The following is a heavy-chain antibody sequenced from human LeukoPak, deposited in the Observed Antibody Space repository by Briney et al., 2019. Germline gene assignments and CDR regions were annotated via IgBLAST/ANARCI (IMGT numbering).Heavy chain of an antibody. CDR3: ARSYDFWSGYYFDY. J-gene: IGHJ4*02. CDR1: GGSISSYY. V-gene: IGHV4-59*01. Sequence: SETLSLTCTVSGGSISSYYWSWIRQPPGKGLEWIGYIYYSGSTNYNPSLKSRVTISVDTSKNQFSLKLSSVTAADTAVYYCARSYDFWSGYYFDYWGQGTLVTVSP. D-gene: IGHD3-3*01. CDR2: IYYSGST.